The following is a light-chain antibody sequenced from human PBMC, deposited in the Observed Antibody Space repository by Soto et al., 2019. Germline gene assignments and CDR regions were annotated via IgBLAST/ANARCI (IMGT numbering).Light chain of an antibody. CDR3: NSYTSSSTKI. CDR1: SSDVGGYNY. CDR2: EVS. J-gene: IGLJ2*01. V-gene: IGLV2-14*01. Sequence: QSVLTQPASVSGSPGQSITISCTGTSSDVGGYNYVSWYQQHPGKAPKLMIYEVSNRLSGVSNRFSGSKSGNTASLTISGLQAEDEADYYCNSYTSSSTKIFGGGTKVTVL.